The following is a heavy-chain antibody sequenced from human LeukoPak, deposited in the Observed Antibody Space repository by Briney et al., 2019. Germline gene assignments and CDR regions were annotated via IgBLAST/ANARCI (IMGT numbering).Heavy chain of an antibody. CDR3: ARHEVRGVIYGMDV. D-gene: IGHD3-10*01. CDR2: IYPGDSDT. CDR1: GYSFTSYW. V-gene: IGHV5-51*01. Sequence: GESREISCKGSGYSFTSYWIGWVRQMPGKGLEWMGIIYPGDSDTRYSPSFQGEVTISADKSISTAYLQWSSLKASDTAMYYCARHEVRGVIYGMDVCGQRSTVADSS. J-gene: IGHJ6*02.